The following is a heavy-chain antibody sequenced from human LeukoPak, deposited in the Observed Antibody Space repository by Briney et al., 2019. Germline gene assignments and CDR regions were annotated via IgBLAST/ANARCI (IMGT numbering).Heavy chain of an antibody. J-gene: IGHJ3*02. Sequence: GGSLRLSCAASGFTFSSYGMHWVRQAPGKGLEWVAFIRYDGSNKYYADSVKGRFTISRDNSKNTLYLQMNSLRAEDTAVYYCARLDYYDAPDAFDIWGQGTMVTVSS. V-gene: IGHV3-30*02. D-gene: IGHD3-22*01. CDR1: GFTFSSYG. CDR3: ARLDYYDAPDAFDI. CDR2: IRYDGSNK.